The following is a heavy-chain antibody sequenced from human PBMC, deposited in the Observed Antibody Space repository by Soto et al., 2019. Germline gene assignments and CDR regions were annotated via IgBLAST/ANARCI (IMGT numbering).Heavy chain of an antibody. D-gene: IGHD3-22*01. J-gene: IGHJ6*02. CDR3: ARDSCYYDSSGYCGYYYYGMDV. Sequence: PGQRLELMGWINAGNGDTKYSQKFQGRVTITRDTTASTAYMELSSLRSEDTAVYYCARDSCYYDSSGYCGYYYYGMDVWGQGTTVTVSS. CDR2: INAGNGDT. V-gene: IGHV1-3*01.